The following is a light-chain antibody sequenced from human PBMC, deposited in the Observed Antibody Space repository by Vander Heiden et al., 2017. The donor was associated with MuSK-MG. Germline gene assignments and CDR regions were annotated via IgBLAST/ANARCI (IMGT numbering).Light chain of an antibody. CDR2: GAS. CDR1: QRVSSN. Sequence: EIVLTQSAPTLSVSPGESATISCRASQRVSSNLAWYQQKPGQAPRLLIYGASTRAPGIPARFSGSGSGTEFTLTISSLQSEDFAVYYCQQYNNWHPWTFGQGTKVEIK. V-gene: IGKV3-15*01. J-gene: IGKJ1*01. CDR3: QQYNNWHPWT.